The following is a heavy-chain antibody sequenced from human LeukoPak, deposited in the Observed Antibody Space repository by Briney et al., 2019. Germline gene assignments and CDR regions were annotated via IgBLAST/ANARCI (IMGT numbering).Heavy chain of an antibody. CDR3: ARRYYSNGFDP. D-gene: IGHD3-22*01. V-gene: IGHV5-51*01. Sequence: GESLKISCKASGYSFTTYWIGWVCQMPGKGLEWMGIIYSGDSDTRYSPSFQGQVTISADKSISTAYLQWSSLKASDTAMYYCARRYYSNGFDPWGQGTLVTVSS. J-gene: IGHJ5*02. CDR1: GYSFTTYW. CDR2: IYSGDSDT.